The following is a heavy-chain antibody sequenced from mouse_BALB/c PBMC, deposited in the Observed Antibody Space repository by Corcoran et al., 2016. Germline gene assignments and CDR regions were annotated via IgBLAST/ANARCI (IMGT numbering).Heavy chain of an antibody. CDR1: GYSFTGYY. Sequence: EVQLQQSGPALVKPGAAVKISCKASGYSFTGYYMHWVKQSHVKSLEWIGRINPYNGATSYNQNFKDKASLTVDKSSNTAYLQLSSLTSEDTAVYYCARRGYYYGSKIDYWGQGTTLTVSS. J-gene: IGHJ2*01. CDR2: INPYNGAT. CDR3: ARRGYYYGSKIDY. D-gene: IGHD1-1*01. V-gene: IGHV1-18*01.